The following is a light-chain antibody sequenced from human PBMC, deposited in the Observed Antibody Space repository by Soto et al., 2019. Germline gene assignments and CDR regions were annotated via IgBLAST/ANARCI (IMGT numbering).Light chain of an antibody. CDR1: GSDVGGYNY. J-gene: IGLJ3*02. CDR2: EVI. Sequence: QSVLTQPASVSGSPGQSITISCAGTGSDVGGYNYVSWYQQHPGKAPKVMIYEVIRRPSGVSNRFSGSKSGNTASLTISSLQAEDEADYYCSSYATSSTVVFGGGTKVTVL. V-gene: IGLV2-14*01. CDR3: SSYATSSTVV.